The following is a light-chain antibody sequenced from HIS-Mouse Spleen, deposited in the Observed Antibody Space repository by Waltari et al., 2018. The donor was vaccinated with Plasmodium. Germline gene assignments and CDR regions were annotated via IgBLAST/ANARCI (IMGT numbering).Light chain of an antibody. Sequence: QSALTQPRSVSGSPGQSVTHPCPGTSSDVGGYNYCPWYQQHPGKAPKLMIYDVSKRPSGVPDRFSGSKSGNTASLTISGLQAEDEADYYCCSYAGSYTFVFGTGTKVTVL. J-gene: IGLJ1*01. V-gene: IGLV2-11*01. CDR3: CSYAGSYTFV. CDR1: SSDVGGYNY. CDR2: DVS.